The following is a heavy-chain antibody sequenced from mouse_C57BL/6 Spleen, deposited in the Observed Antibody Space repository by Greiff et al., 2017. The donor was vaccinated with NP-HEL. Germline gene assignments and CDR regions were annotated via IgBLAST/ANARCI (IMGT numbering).Heavy chain of an antibody. J-gene: IGHJ1*03. Sequence: GGGLVQPKGSLKLSCAASGFSFNTYAMNWVRQAPGKGLEWVARIRSKSNNYATYYADSVKDRFTISRDDSESMLYLQMNNLKTEDTAMYYCVRHFYYYGSSHDWYFDVWGTGTTVTVSS. V-gene: IGHV10-1*01. D-gene: IGHD1-1*01. CDR2: IRSKSNNYAT. CDR3: VRHFYYYGSSHDWYFDV. CDR1: GFSFNTYA.